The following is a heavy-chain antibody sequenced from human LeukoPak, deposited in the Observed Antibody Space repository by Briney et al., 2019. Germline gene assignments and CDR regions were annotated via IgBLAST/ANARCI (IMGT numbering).Heavy chain of an antibody. CDR3: AKGPNYFDS. CDR1: GFSFGSNG. J-gene: IGHJ4*02. Sequence: GGSLRLXCAASGFSFGSNGMHWVRQAPGKGLEWVAFTHYDGSKKYYADSVKGRFTISRDDSKDTLYLQMNSLRAEDTAVYFCAKGPNYFDSWGRGTLVTVSS. CDR2: THYDGSKK. V-gene: IGHV3-30*02.